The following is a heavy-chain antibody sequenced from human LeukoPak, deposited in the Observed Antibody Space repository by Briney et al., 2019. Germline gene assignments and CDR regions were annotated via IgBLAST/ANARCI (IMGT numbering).Heavy chain of an antibody. D-gene: IGHD3-9*01. V-gene: IGHV4-39*07. CDR2: IYYTGTT. J-gene: IGHJ4*02. CDR1: GASVSGESYS. Sequence: SETLSLTCTVPGASVSGESYSWGWIRQPPGKGLEWIGNIYYTGTTYYHPSLNSRVTISVDTSKSQFFLNLNSVTAADTAVYYCARAPTRSSDVLTGYIFDSWGQGTLVTVSS. CDR3: ARAPTRSSDVLTGYIFDS.